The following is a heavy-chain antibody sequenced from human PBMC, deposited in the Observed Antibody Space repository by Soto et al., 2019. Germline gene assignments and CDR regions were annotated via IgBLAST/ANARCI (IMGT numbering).Heavy chain of an antibody. CDR3: AKDKVPVVVTAPVEY. Sequence: QVQLVESGGGVVQPGRSLRLSCAASGFTFSSYGMHWVRQAPGKGLEWVAVISYDGSNKYYADSVKGRFTISRDNSKNTLYLQMNSMRAEDTAVYYCAKDKVPVVVTAPVEYWGQGTLVTVSS. CDR2: ISYDGSNK. J-gene: IGHJ4*02. CDR1: GFTFSSYG. V-gene: IGHV3-30*18. D-gene: IGHD2-21*02.